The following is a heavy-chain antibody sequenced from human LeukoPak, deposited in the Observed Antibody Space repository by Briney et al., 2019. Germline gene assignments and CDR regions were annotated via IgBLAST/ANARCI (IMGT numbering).Heavy chain of an antibody. CDR1: GGSISSGDYY. D-gene: IGHD4-17*01. CDR2: IYYSGST. Sequence: SETLSLTCTVSGGSISSGDYYWSWIRQPPGKGLEWIGYIYYSGSTYCNPSLKSRVTISVDTSKNQFSLKLSSVTAADTAVYYCARGGYGDYLLYYFDYWGQGTLVTVSS. J-gene: IGHJ4*02. V-gene: IGHV4-30-4*01. CDR3: ARGGYGDYLLYYFDY.